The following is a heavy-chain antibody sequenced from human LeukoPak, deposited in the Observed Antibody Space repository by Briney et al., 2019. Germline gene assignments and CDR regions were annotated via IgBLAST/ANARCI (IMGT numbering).Heavy chain of an antibody. V-gene: IGHV3-23*01. CDR2: ISGSGGST. Sequence: GGTLRLSCAASGFTFSSYGMSWVRQAPGKGLEWVSAISGSGGSTYYADSVKGRFTVSRDNSKNTLYLQMNGLRAEDTAGYYCXXXSTVTNYHYYYMDVWGKGTTVTVSS. CDR1: GFTFSSYG. J-gene: IGHJ6*03. D-gene: IGHD4-17*01. CDR3: XXXSTVTNYHYYYMDV.